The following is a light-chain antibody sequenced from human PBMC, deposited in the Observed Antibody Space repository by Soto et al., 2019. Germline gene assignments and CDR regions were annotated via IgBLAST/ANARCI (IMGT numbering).Light chain of an antibody. CDR1: NSDVGSYDL. V-gene: IGLV2-23*02. J-gene: IGLJ3*02. CDR2: EVN. CDR3: CSYAGGSTYVL. Sequence: QSALTQPASVSGSPGQSITISCTGTNSDVGSYDLVSWYQQHPGKAPKLMIFEVNKRPSGVSNRFSGSKSGNTASLTISGLQAEDESDYYCCSYAGGSTYVLCGGGTKLTVL.